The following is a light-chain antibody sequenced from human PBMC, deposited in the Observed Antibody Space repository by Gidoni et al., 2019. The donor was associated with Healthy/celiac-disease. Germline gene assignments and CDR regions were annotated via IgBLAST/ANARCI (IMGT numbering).Light chain of an antibody. V-gene: IGKV2-28*01. CDR3: MQALQTRT. Sequence: EIVMTQSPLYLPVTPGAPASISCRSSQSLLHSNGYNYLDWYLQKPGQSPQLLIYLGSNRASGVPDRFSGRGSGTDFTLKISRVEAEDVGVYYCMQALQTRTFGQGTKVEIK. J-gene: IGKJ1*01. CDR2: LGS. CDR1: QSLLHSNGYNY.